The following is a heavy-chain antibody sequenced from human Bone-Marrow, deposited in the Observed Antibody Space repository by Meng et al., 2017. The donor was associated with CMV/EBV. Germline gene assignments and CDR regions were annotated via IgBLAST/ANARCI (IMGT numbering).Heavy chain of an antibody. CDR3: AKDVGVKYYFYAMDV. D-gene: IGHD3-16*01. Sequence: LSLTCAASGFTVSSNYMSWVRQAPGKGLEWVSVINWNSYGIGYADSVKGRFTISRDNAKNSLYLQMNSLRAEDTALYYCAKDVGVKYYFYAMDVWGQGTTVTVSS. V-gene: IGHV3-9*01. CDR1: GFTVSSNY. CDR2: INWNSYGI. J-gene: IGHJ6*02.